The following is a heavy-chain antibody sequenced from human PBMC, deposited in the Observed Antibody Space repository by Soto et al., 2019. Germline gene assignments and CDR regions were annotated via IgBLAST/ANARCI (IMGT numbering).Heavy chain of an antibody. D-gene: IGHD2-2*01. CDR2: TYYKSNRNN. CDR1: VDRVSSNSAA. V-gene: IGHV6-1*01. J-gene: IGHJ6*02. CDR3: KGSTCFRCIDV. Sequence: SQTLSLTCAITVDRVSSNSAAWTWTTHSPSRGLEWLGWTYYKSNRNNDYALSVKRRITIIPETCQNQLSVHLYSLAPEQPPVYHCKGSTCFRCIDVVSQGTDVTVSS.